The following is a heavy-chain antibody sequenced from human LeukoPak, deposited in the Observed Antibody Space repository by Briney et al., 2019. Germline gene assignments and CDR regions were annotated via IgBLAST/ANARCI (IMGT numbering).Heavy chain of an antibody. CDR1: GFTFTSYA. D-gene: IGHD3-10*01. CDR3: VKVRGVLITDALDI. Sequence: PGGSLRLSCAASGFTFTSYAMNWVRQAPGKGLEWVSGISGSGSSTHYADSVRGRFTVSRDSSKNTLYLHMNSLRAEDTAVYYCVKVRGVLITDALDIWGQGTMVTVSS. CDR2: ISGSGSST. V-gene: IGHV3-23*01. J-gene: IGHJ3*02.